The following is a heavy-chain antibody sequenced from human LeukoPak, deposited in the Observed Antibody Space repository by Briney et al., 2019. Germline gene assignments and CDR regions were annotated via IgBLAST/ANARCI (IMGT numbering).Heavy chain of an antibody. Sequence: SETLSLTCTVSSGSISSGGYYWSWIRQHPGKGLEWIGYIYYSGSTYYNPSLKSRVTISVDTSKNQFSLKLSSVTAADTAVYYCARGYYDILTGYHREAYYFDHWGQGTLVTVSS. CDR1: SGSISSGGYY. CDR3: ARGYYDILTGYHREAYYFDH. CDR2: IYYSGST. J-gene: IGHJ4*02. D-gene: IGHD3-9*01. V-gene: IGHV4-31*03.